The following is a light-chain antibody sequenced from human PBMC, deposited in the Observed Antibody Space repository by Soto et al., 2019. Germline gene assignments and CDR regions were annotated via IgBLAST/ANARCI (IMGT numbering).Light chain of an antibody. CDR2: DNN. CDR3: ATWDSSLSGWV. V-gene: IGLV1-51*01. CDR1: TSNIGNNY. Sequence: QSVLTQPPSVSSASGLKVTISCSGSTSNIGNNYVSWYQQLPGTAPKLLIYDNNRRPSGIPDRFSASKSGTSATLGITGLQTGDEADYYCATWDSSLSGWVFGGGTKLTVL. J-gene: IGLJ3*02.